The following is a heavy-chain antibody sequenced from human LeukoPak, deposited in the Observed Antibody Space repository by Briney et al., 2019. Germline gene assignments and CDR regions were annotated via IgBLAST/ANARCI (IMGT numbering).Heavy chain of an antibody. D-gene: IGHD1-26*01. CDR3: ARLVGDPNLHHYSGSYSS. V-gene: IGHV4-39*01. J-gene: IGHJ5*02. CDR1: GFTFSSYS. Sequence: GSLRLSCAASGFTFSSYSMHWIRQLPGKGLEWIGSIYYSGSTYCNPSLKSRVTISVDTSKNQFSLKLSSVTAADTAVYYCARLVGDPNLHHYSGSYSSWGQGTLVTVSS. CDR2: IYYSGST.